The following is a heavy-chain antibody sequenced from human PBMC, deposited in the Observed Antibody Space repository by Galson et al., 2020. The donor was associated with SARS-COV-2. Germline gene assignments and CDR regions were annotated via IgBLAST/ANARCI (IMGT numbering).Heavy chain of an antibody. CDR2: TYYRSKWYN. CDR1: GDSVSSNSAA. J-gene: IGHJ6*02. V-gene: IGHV6-1*01. CDR3: ARDPDSSGPRYYGMDV. D-gene: IGHD6-19*01. Sequence: SQTLSLTCAISGDSVSSNSAAWNWIRQSPSRGLEWLGRTYYRSKWYNDYAVSVKSRITINPDTSKNQFSLQLNSVTPEDTAVYYCARDPDSSGPRYYGMDVWGQGTTVTVSS.